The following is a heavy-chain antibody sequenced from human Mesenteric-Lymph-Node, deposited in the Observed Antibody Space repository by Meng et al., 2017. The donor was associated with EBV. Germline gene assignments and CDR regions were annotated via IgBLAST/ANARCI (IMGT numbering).Heavy chain of an antibody. CDR1: GYTFTGYY. J-gene: IGHJ4*02. CDR2: INPNCGGT. CDR3: ARGDLGWLRIGLDY. V-gene: IGHV1-2*04. D-gene: IGHD5-12*01. Sequence: QVQLVQSGAEVKKPGASVKVSCKASGYTFTGYYMHWVRQAPGQGLEWMGWINPNCGGTNYAQKFQGWVTMTRDTSISTAYMELSRLRSDDTAVYYCARGDLGWLRIGLDYWGQGTLVTVSS.